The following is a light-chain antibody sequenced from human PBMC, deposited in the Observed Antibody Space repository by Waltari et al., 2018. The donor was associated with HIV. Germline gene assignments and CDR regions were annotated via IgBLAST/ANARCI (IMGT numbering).Light chain of an antibody. Sequence: QSVLTQPPSASGTPGQRVTLFCSGSSHDIGRSTVHWYQQLPGTAPKLLIYDNNQRPSGVPDRFSASKSGTSASLAISGLQSEDEADYYCASWNDGLNGPVFGGGTKLTVL. CDR1: SHDIGRST. CDR3: ASWNDGLNGPV. CDR2: DNN. J-gene: IGLJ2*01. V-gene: IGLV1-44*01.